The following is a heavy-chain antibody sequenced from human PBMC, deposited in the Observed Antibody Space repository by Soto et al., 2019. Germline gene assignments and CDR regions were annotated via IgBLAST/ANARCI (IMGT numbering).Heavy chain of an antibody. CDR2: ISYDGSNK. V-gene: IGHV3-30-3*01. CDR3: ARDPAPTDHYYYYSGMDV. CDR1: GFTFSSYA. D-gene: IGHD4-4*01. J-gene: IGHJ6*02. Sequence: PGGSLRLSCAASGFTFSSYAMHWVRQAPGKGLEWVAVISYDGSNKYYADSVKGRFTISRDNSKNTLYLQMNSLRAEDTAVYYWARDPAPTDHYYYYSGMDVWGQGTTVTVSS.